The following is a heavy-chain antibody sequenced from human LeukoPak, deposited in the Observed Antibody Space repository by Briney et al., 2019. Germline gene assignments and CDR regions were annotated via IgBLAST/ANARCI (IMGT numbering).Heavy chain of an antibody. Sequence: GGSLRLSCAASGFTFSSYTMNWVRQAPGKGLEWVSSISSSSYLYYADSVKGRFTISRDDAKNSLHLQMNSLRAEDTAVYYCANEYGSGTYYYGMDVWGQGTTVTVSS. D-gene: IGHD3-10*01. CDR3: ANEYGSGTYYYGMDV. J-gene: IGHJ6*02. V-gene: IGHV3-21*01. CDR1: GFTFSSYT. CDR2: ISSSSYL.